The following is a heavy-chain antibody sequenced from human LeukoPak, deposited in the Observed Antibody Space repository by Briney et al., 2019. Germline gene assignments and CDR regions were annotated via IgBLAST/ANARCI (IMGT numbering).Heavy chain of an antibody. CDR3: VRDHDTTLDY. CDR2: NNPNSGIT. CDR1: GYSFIDYY. J-gene: IGHJ4*02. Sequence: ASVKVSCKASGYSFIDYYLHWVRQAPGQGLEWMGWNNPNSGITNYAQKFQGRVTMTRDTSISTAYMDLSRLSSDDTAVYYCVRDHDTTLDYWGQGTLITVSS. D-gene: IGHD1-26*01. V-gene: IGHV1-2*02.